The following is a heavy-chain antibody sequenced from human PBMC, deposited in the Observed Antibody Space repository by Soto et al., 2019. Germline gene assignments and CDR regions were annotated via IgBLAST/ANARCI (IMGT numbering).Heavy chain of an antibody. CDR3: AKDLEVYCSSASCYGDAFDM. V-gene: IGHV3-23*01. D-gene: IGHD2-2*01. CDR1: GFTFSSYA. CDR2: ISASGGRT. J-gene: IGHJ3*02. Sequence: GSLRLSCAASGFTFSSYAMSWVRQAPGKGLEWVSAISASGGRTYYADSVKGRFTISRDNSMNALWLQMNSLRAEDTAVYYCAKDLEVYCSSASCYGDAFDMWGQGTMVTVSS.